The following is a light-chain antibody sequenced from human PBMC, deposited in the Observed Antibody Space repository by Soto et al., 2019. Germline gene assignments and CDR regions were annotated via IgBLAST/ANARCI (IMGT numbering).Light chain of an antibody. CDR3: QQYCTSEII. Sequence: EIVLTQSPGTLSLSPGERATRSCRASQTLSNSFIAWYQQKPGQAPRLLIYDTSSRATGVPDRYSASGSGKDFTLTISRLEPEDFAVFFCQQYCTSEIIFGQGTRLEIK. V-gene: IGKV3-20*01. CDR2: DTS. CDR1: QTLSNSF. J-gene: IGKJ5*01.